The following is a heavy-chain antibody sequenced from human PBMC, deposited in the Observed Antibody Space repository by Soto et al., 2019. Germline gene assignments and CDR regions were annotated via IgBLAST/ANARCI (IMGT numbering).Heavy chain of an antibody. CDR1: GFTFSSYG. J-gene: IGHJ4*02. Sequence: EVQLLESGGGLIQPGGSLRLSCAASGFTFSSYGMTWVRQAPGKGLEWVSFSSAPGASTYYADAVKGRFTISRDNSKNTLYLQITSLRADDTAVYYCAKDRRAGGNYGFYSDFWGQGALVIVSS. D-gene: IGHD1-7*01. V-gene: IGHV3-23*01. CDR3: AKDRRAGGNYGFYSDF. CDR2: SSAPGAST.